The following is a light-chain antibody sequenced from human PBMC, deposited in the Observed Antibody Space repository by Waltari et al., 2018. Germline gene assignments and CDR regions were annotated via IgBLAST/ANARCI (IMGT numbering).Light chain of an antibody. V-gene: IGLV4-69*01. CDR3: QAWDSVTHVV. CDR2: VNSDGSH. J-gene: IGLJ2*01. CDR1: SGHSSYT. Sequence: QLVVTQSPSASASLGASVKLTCSLSSGHSSYTIAWHQKQPEKGPRYVMKVNSDGSHDKGDGIPDRFSGSRSGAERYLTISSLQSEDEADYYCQAWDSVTHVVFGGGTKLTVL.